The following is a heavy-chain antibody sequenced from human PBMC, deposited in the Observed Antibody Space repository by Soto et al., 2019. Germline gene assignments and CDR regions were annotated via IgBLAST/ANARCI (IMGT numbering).Heavy chain of an antibody. CDR3: ARGVGRGYRWIAAAGSCFDY. V-gene: IGHV4-34*01. CDR1: GGSFSGYY. D-gene: IGHD6-13*01. J-gene: IGHJ4*02. CDR2: INHSGST. Sequence: SETLSLTCAVYGGSFSGYYWSWIRQPPGKGLEWIGEINHSGSTNYNPSLKSRVTISVDTSKNQFSLKLSSVTAADTAVYYCARGVGRGYRWIAAAGSCFDYWGQGTLVTVSS.